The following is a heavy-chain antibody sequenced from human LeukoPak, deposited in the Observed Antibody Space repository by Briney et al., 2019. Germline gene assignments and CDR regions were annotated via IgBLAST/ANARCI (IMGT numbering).Heavy chain of an antibody. CDR3: ARSRSELSKTRFDP. Sequence: PSETLSLTCTVSGGSISSYYWSWIRQPPGKGLEWIGYIYYSGSTNYNPSLKSRVTISVDTSKNQFSLKLSSVTAADTAVYYCARSRSELSKTRFDPWGQGTLVTVSS. CDR2: IYYSGST. J-gene: IGHJ5*01. CDR1: GGSISSYY. D-gene: IGHD1-7*01. V-gene: IGHV4-59*12.